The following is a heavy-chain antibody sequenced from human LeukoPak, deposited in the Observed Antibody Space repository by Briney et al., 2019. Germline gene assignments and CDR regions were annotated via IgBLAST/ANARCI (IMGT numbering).Heavy chain of an antibody. CDR1: GFNFDDYV. D-gene: IGHD3-10*02. V-gene: IGHV3-21*01. J-gene: IGHJ6*04. Sequence: PGGSLRLSCAASGFNFDDYVMTWVRQAPGKGLEWVSSISSSSSYIYYADSVKGRFTISRDNAKNSLYLQMNSLRAEDTAVYYCAELGITMIGGVWGKGTTVTISS. CDR2: ISSSSSYI. CDR3: AELGITMIGGV.